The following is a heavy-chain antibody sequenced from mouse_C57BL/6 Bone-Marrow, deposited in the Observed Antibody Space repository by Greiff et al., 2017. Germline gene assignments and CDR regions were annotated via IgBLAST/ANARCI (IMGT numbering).Heavy chain of an antibody. CDR1: GFTFSDYG. CDR2: ISSGSSTI. J-gene: IGHJ2*01. Sequence: EVHLVESGGGLVKPGGSLKLSCAASGFTFSDYGMHWVRQAPEKGLEWVAYISSGSSTIYSADTVKGRFTISRDNAKNTLFLQMTSLGSEDTAMYYCAGQGYYFDYWGQGTTLTVSS. CDR3: AGQGYYFDY. V-gene: IGHV5-17*01.